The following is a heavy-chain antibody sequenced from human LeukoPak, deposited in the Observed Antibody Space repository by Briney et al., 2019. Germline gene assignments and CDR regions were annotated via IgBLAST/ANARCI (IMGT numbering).Heavy chain of an antibody. Sequence: PGGSLRLSCAASGFTFSSYGMHWVRQAPGKGLEWVAFIRYDGSNKYYADSVKGRFTISRDNSKNTLYLQMNSLRSEDTAVYYCARVTAWSPNWFDPWGQGTLVTVSS. D-gene: IGHD2-15*01. CDR2: IRYDGSNK. J-gene: IGHJ5*02. CDR3: ARVTAWSPNWFDP. CDR1: GFTFSSYG. V-gene: IGHV3-30*02.